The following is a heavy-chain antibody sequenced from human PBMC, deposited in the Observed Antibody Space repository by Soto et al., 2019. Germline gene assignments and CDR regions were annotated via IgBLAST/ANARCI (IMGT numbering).Heavy chain of an antibody. CDR3: ARAVAGGVYYYYGMDF. CDR2: IIPIFGTA. Sequence: QVQLVQSGAEVKKPGSSVKVSCKASGGTFSSYAINWVRQAPGQGLEWMGGIIPIFGTADYAQKFQGRVTITADESTSTAYLELSSLRSEDTAVYYCARAVAGGVYYYYGMDFWGQGTTVTFSS. CDR1: GGTFSSYA. D-gene: IGHD6-19*01. V-gene: IGHV1-69*12. J-gene: IGHJ6*02.